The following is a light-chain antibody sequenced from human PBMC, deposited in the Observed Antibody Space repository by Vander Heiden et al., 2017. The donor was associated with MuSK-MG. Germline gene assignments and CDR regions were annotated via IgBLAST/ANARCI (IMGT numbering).Light chain of an antibody. J-gene: IGKJ4*01. CDR2: KAS. CDR3: QQDYSYSLT. V-gene: IGKV1-5*03. CDR1: QSLSSW. Sequence: DIQMTQSPSTLSASVGDRVTITCRASQSLSSWLAWYQQKPGKAPKLLIYKASTLESGVPSRFSGGGSGTEFTLTISSLQPDDFGTYYCQQDYSYSLTFGGGTKVEIK.